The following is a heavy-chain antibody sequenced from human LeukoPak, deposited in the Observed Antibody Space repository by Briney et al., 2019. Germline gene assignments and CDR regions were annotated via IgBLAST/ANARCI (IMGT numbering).Heavy chain of an antibody. CDR2: IYYSGST. Sequence: PSETLSLTCSVSGGSISSYYWSWIRQPPGKGLEWIGYIYYSGSTNYNPSLKSRVTISVDMSKNQFSLKLSSVTAADTAVYYCARAVTYYYDGSGYPTLDYWGQGTLVTVSS. CDR1: GGSISSYY. CDR3: ARAVTYYYDGSGYPTLDY. D-gene: IGHD3-22*01. V-gene: IGHV4-59*08. J-gene: IGHJ4*02.